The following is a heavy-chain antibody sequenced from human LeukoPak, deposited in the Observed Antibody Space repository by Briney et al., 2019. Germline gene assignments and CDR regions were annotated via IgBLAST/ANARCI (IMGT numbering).Heavy chain of an antibody. CDR1: GFTFSSYW. D-gene: IGHD2-2*01. V-gene: IGHV3-7*01. CDR3: ARVRAVVPAAYYYYMDV. J-gene: IGHJ6*03. CDR2: IKQDGSEK. Sequence: GSLRLSCAASGFTFSSYWMSWVRQAPGKGLEWVANIKQDGSEKYYVDSVKGRFTISRDNAKNSLYLQMNSLRAEDTAVYYCARVRAVVPAAYYYYMDVWGKGTTVTVSS.